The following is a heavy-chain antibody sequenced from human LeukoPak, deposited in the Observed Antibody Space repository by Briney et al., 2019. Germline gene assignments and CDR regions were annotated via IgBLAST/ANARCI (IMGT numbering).Heavy chain of an antibody. V-gene: IGHV4-59*11. CDR3: ARDADGYLDY. J-gene: IGHJ4*02. D-gene: IGHD3-22*01. Sequence: SETLSLTCTVSGGSIRTHYWGWIRRPPGKGLEWIAYIYQSGNTNYNPSLKSRVTMSVDTSKNQFSLKLSSVTAADTAVYYCARDADGYLDYWGQGTLVTVSS. CDR2: IYQSGNT. CDR1: GGSIRTHY.